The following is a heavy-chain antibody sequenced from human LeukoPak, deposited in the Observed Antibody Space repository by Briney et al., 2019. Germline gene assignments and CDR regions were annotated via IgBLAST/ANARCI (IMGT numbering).Heavy chain of an antibody. D-gene: IGHD6-19*01. CDR1: GGSISSSSYY. V-gene: IGHV4-39*01. J-gene: IGHJ4*02. Sequence: SETLSLTCTVSGGSISSSSYYWGWIRQPPGKGLEWIGSIYYSGSTYYNPSLKSRVTISVDTSKNQFSLKLSSVTAADTDVYYCAILLGAVAGIDKWGQGTLVTVSS. CDR2: IYYSGST. CDR3: AILLGAVAGIDK.